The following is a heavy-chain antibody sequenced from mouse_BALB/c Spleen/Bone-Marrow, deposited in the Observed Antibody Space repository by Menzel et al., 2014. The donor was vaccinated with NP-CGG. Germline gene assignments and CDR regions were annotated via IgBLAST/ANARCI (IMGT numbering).Heavy chain of an antibody. J-gene: IGHJ1*01. D-gene: IGHD1-1*01. CDR3: TRSNYGYWFFDV. V-gene: IGHV1S81*02. CDR1: GYTFTSYY. CDR2: INPSNGGT. Sequence: LQESGAELVKPGASVKLSCKASGYTFTSYYMYWVKQRPGQGLEWIGEINPSNGGTNFNEKFKSKATLTVDKPSNTAYVQLSSLTSEDSAVYHCTRSNYGYWFFDVWGAGTTVTVSS.